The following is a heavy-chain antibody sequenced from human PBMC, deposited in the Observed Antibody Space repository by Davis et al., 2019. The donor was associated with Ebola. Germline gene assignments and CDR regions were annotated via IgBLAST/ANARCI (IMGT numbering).Heavy chain of an antibody. CDR3: ARDVGYCSGGSCYYYYGMDV. CDR2: ISAYNGNT. Sequence: AASVKVSCKASGYTFTSYGISWVRQAPGQGLEWMGWISAYNGNTNYAQKFQGRVTITADKSTSTAYMELSSLRSEDTAVYYCARDVGYCSGGSCYYYYGMDVWGQGTTVTVSS. CDR1: GYTFTSYG. J-gene: IGHJ6*02. V-gene: IGHV1-18*01. D-gene: IGHD2-15*01.